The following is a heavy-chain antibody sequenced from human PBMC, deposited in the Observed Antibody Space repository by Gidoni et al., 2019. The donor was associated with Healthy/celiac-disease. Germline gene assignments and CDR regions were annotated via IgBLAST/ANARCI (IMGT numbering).Heavy chain of an antibody. CDR1: GFTFSRYS. CDR3: ARFWGGFGESDAFDI. J-gene: IGHJ3*02. D-gene: IGHD3-10*01. CDR2: ISSSSSYI. V-gene: IGHV3-21*01. Sequence: EVQLVESGGGLVKPGGSLRLSCAASGFTFSRYSMNWVRQAPGKGLEWVSSISSSSSYIYYADSVKGRFTISRDNAKNSLYLQMNSLRAEDTAVYYCARFWGGFGESDAFDIWGQGTMVTVSS.